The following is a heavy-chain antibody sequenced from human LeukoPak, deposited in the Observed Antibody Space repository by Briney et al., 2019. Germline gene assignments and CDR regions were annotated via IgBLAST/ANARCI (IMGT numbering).Heavy chain of an antibody. CDR3: ARGRYYDFWSGYFPRAHFDY. D-gene: IGHD3-3*01. CDR1: GGSFSGYY. Sequence: PSETLSLTCAVYGGSFSGYYWSWIRQPPGKGPEWIGEINHSGSTNYNPSLKSRVTISVDTSKNQFSLKLSSVTAADTAVYYCARGRYYDFWSGYFPRAHFDYWGQGTLVTVSS. J-gene: IGHJ4*02. V-gene: IGHV4-34*01. CDR2: INHSGST.